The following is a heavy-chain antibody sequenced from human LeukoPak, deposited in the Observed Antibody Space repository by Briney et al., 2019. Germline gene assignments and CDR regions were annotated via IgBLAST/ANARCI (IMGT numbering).Heavy chain of an antibody. V-gene: IGHV3-21*01. J-gene: IGHJ4*02. CDR3: ARYPEGGSYYPDY. Sequence: GGSLRLSCAASGFTFSSYSMNWVRQAPGKGLEWVSSISSSSSYIYYADSVKGRFTISRDNAKNSLYLQMNSLRAEDTAVYYCARYPEGGSYYPDYWGQGTLVTVSS. CDR1: GFTFSSYS. D-gene: IGHD1-26*01. CDR2: ISSSSSYI.